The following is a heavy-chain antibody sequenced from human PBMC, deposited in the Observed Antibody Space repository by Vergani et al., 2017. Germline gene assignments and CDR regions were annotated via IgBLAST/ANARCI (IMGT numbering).Heavy chain of an antibody. CDR1: GGSINTGAYY. V-gene: IGHV4-61*02. CDR2: VYTSGMT. CDR3: ARLTGY. Sequence: QVQLQESGPRLVRPSQTLSLTCTVSGGSINTGAYYWSWIRQPAGKGLEWIGRVYTSGMTNYNPSLKSRVTISVDTSKNQFSLKLSAVTAADTAVYYCARLTGYWGQGTLVTVSS. D-gene: IGHD3-10*01. J-gene: IGHJ4*02.